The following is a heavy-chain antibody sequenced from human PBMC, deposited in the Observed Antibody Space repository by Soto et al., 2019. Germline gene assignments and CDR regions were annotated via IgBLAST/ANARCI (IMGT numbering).Heavy chain of an antibody. CDR2: INHSGST. V-gene: IGHV4-34*01. CDR3: ARRREGYDFWSGYGNWFDP. J-gene: IGHJ5*02. D-gene: IGHD3-3*01. Sequence: SETLSLTCTVSGGSFSGYYWSWIRQPPGKGLEWIGEINHSGSTNYNPSLKSRVTISVDTSKNQFSLKLSSVTAADTAVYYCARRREGYDFWSGYGNWFDPWGQGTLVTVSS. CDR1: GGSFSGYY.